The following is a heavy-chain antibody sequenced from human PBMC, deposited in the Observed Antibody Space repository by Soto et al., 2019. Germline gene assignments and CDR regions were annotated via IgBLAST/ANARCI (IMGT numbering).Heavy chain of an antibody. CDR1: VFTVSSYD. J-gene: IGHJ4*02. V-gene: IGHV3-13*04. D-gene: IGHD3-22*01. CDR3: ARAIGPTLFDY. CDR2: IGTTGDT. Sequence: GGSLRLSCSASVFTVSSYDMHWVRQGTGKGLEWVSAIGTTGDTYYAGSVKGRFTISRENAKNSLYLQMNSLRAGDTAIYFCARAIGPTLFDYWGQGTLVTVSS.